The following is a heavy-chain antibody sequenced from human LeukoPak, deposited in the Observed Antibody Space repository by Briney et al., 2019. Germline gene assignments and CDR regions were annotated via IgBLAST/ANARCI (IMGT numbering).Heavy chain of an antibody. CDR3: ARESTDTAVAFDI. V-gene: IGHV3-48*03. J-gene: IGHJ3*02. Sequence: PGGSLRLSCAASGFTFSSYEMNWVRQAPGKGLQWVSDISSSGTTIYYADSVKGRFTISRDNAKNSLYLQMNSLRAEDTAVYYCARESTDTAVAFDIWGQGTMVTVSS. D-gene: IGHD5-18*01. CDR2: ISSSGTTI. CDR1: GFTFSSYE.